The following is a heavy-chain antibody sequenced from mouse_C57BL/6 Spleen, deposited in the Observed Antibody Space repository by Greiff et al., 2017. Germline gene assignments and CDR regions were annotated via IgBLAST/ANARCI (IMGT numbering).Heavy chain of an antibody. CDR1: GFSLTSYG. D-gene: IGHD4-1*01. CDR3: AKKLTGTCYAMDY. V-gene: IGHV2-5*01. J-gene: IGHJ4*01. CDR2: IWRGGST. Sequence: QVQLQQSGPGLVQPSQSLSITCTVSGFSLTSYGVHWVRPSLGKGLEWLGVIWRGGSTDYNAAFMSRLSITKDNSKSQVFFKMNSLQADDTAIYYCAKKLTGTCYAMDYWGQGTSVTVSS.